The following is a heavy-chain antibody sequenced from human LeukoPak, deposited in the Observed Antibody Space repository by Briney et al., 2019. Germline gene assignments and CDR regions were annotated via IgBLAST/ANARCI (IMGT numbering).Heavy chain of an antibody. D-gene: IGHD6-13*01. V-gene: IGHV4-34*01. J-gene: IGHJ4*02. CDR3: ARGVYIAAAQYGY. Sequence: PSETLSLTCAVYGGSFSGYYWSWIRQPPGKGLEWIGEINHSGSTNYNPSLKSRVTISVDTSKNQFSLKLSSVTAADTAVYYCARGVYIAAAQYGYRGQGTLVTASS. CDR2: INHSGST. CDR1: GGSFSGYY.